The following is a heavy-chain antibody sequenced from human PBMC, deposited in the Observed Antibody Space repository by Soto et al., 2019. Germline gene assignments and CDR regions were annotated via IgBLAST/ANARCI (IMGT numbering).Heavy chain of an antibody. CDR3: ARPHHSLNYYGSGSRPHYYYGMDV. V-gene: IGHV1-69*13. CDR2: IIPIFGTA. CDR1: GGTFSSYA. Sequence: ASVKVSCKASGGTFSSYAISWVRQAPGQGLEWMGGIIPIFGTANYAQKFQGRVTITADESTSTAYMELSSLRSEDTAVYYCARPHHSLNYYGSGSRPHYYYGMDVWGQGTTVTVSS. D-gene: IGHD3-10*01. J-gene: IGHJ6*02.